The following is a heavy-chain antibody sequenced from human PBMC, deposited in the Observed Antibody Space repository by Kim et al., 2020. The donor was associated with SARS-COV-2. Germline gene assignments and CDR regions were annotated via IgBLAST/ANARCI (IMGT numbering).Heavy chain of an antibody. V-gene: IGHV3-74*01. Sequence: GGSLRLSCAASGFTFSSYWMHWVRQAPGKGLVWVSRINNDGSSTTYADSVKGRFTISRDTAKNTLYVQMNSLRAEDTAVYYCAREGGYSGYETDYWGQGTMVSVSS. CDR2: INNDGSST. D-gene: IGHD5-12*01. CDR1: GFTFSSYW. J-gene: IGHJ4*02. CDR3: AREGGYSGYETDY.